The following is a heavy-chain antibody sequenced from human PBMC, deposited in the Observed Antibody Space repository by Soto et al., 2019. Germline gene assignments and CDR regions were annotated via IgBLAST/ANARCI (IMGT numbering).Heavy chain of an antibody. D-gene: IGHD3-10*01. V-gene: IGHV3-66*01. CDR1: GFTVSSNY. CDR3: ARGVNNYGSGSYFGYYYMDV. Sequence: PGGSLRLSCAASGFTVSSNYMSWVRRAPGKGLEWVSVIYSGGSTYYADSVKGRFTISRDNSKNTLYLQMNSLRAEDTAVYYCARGVNNYGSGSYFGYYYMDVWGKGTTVTVSS. J-gene: IGHJ6*03. CDR2: IYSGGST.